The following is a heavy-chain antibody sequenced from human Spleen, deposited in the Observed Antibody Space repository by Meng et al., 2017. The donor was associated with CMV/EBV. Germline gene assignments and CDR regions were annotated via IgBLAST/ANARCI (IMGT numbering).Heavy chain of an antibody. CDR1: GYTFTGYY. Sequence: ASVKVSCKASGYTFTGYYMHWVRQAPGQGLEWMGWISAYNGNTNYAQKLQGRVTMTTDTSTSTAYMELRSLRSDDTAVYYCARAGSTPNFWSGYYTTYYYYGMDVWGQG. V-gene: IGHV1-18*04. CDR2: ISAYNGNT. D-gene: IGHD3-3*01. J-gene: IGHJ6*02. CDR3: ARAGSTPNFWSGYYTTYYYYGMDV.